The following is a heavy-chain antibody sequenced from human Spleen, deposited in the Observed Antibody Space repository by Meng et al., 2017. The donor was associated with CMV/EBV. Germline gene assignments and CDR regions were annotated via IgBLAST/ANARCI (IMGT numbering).Heavy chain of an antibody. CDR1: GFSFSDYW. CDR2: IRQDGSEK. V-gene: IGHV3-7*01. J-gene: IGHJ4*02. Sequence: LSCAASGFSFSDYWMSWVRQAPGKGLEWVANIRQDGSEKYYVGSVRGRFTISRDNAKNSLYLQMNSLRAEDTAVYYCGRNGAGGNYVYWGQGTLVTVSS. D-gene: IGHD1-7*01. CDR3: GRNGAGGNYVY.